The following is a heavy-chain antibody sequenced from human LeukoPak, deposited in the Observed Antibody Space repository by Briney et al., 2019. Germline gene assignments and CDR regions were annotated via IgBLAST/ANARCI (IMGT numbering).Heavy chain of an antibody. CDR2: IYTTGGT. Sequence: SETLSLTCTVSGDSISSYYWSWIRQPAGKGLEWIGRIYTTGGTNYNPSLKSRVTISVDTSKNQFSLKLGSVTAADTAVYYCARDRGDYGGPDYWGRGTLVTVSS. V-gene: IGHV4-4*07. J-gene: IGHJ4*02. D-gene: IGHD4-23*01. CDR1: GDSISSYY. CDR3: ARDRGDYGGPDY.